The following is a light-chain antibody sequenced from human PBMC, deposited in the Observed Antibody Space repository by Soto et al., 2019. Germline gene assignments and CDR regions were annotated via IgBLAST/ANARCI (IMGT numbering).Light chain of an antibody. J-gene: IGLJ2*01. CDR2: DND. V-gene: IGLV1-51*01. CDR1: SSNIGNNY. CDR3: ATWDRSLSVGV. Sequence: QSALTQPPSVSAAPGQKVTISCSGSSSNIGNNYVFWYQQLPGTAPKLLIYDNDKRPSGIPDRFSGSKSGTSATLGITGLQTGDEAAYYCATWDRSLSVGVFGGGTKLTVL.